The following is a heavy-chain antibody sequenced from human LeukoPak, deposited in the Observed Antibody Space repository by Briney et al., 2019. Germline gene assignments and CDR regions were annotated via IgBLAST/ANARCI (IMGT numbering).Heavy chain of an antibody. CDR2: IYYSGST. D-gene: IGHD3-22*01. Sequence: SETLSLTCTVSGGSISSSTYYWGWIRQPPGKGLEWIGSIYYSGSTYYNPSLKSRVTISVDTSKNQFSLKLSSVTAADTAVYYCARDGVYDSSGYFGSYFDYWGQGTLVTVSS. J-gene: IGHJ4*02. V-gene: IGHV4-39*07. CDR1: GGSISSSTYY. CDR3: ARDGVYDSSGYFGSYFDY.